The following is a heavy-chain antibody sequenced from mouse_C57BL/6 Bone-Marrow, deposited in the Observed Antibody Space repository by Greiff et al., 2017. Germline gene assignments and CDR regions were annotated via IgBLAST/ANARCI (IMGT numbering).Heavy chain of an antibody. CDR3: ARAPYYSDCASGCAY. CDR2: IYPGAGDT. V-gene: IGHV1-82*01. Sequence: VQLQQSGPELVKPGASVKISCKASGYAFSSSWMNWVKQRPGKGFEWIGRIYPGAGDTNYNGKFKGKATLTADKSSSTTYMQLSRLTSEDSAVYFCARAPYYSDCASGCAYWGQGTLVTVSA. CDR1: GYAFSSSW. D-gene: IGHD2-12*01. J-gene: IGHJ3*01.